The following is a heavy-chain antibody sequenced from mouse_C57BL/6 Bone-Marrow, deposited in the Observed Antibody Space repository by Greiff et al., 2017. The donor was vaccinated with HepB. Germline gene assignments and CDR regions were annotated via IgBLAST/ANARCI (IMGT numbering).Heavy chain of an antibody. V-gene: IGHV1-55*01. Sequence: QVQLQQPGAELVKPGASVKMSCKASGYTFTSYWITWVKQRPGQGLEWIGDIYPGSGSTNYNEKFKSKATLTVDTSSSTAYMQLSSLTSEDSAVYYSAKGTTVVAHWYFDVWGTGTTVTVSS. CDR3: AKGTTVVAHWYFDV. CDR1: GYTFTSYW. D-gene: IGHD1-1*01. J-gene: IGHJ1*03. CDR2: IYPGSGST.